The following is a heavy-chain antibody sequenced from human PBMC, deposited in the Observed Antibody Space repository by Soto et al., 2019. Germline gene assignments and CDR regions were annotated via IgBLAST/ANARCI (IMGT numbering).Heavy chain of an antibody. D-gene: IGHD6-6*01. Sequence: GGSLRLSCAASGFTFSDYYMSWIRQAPGKGLEWVSYISSSGSTIYYADSVKGRFTIFRDNAKNSLYLQMNSLRSEDTAVYYCAREIRISSSSLGYGMDVWGQGTTVTVSS. V-gene: IGHV3-11*01. CDR1: GFTFSDYY. J-gene: IGHJ6*02. CDR2: ISSSGSTI. CDR3: AREIRISSSSLGYGMDV.